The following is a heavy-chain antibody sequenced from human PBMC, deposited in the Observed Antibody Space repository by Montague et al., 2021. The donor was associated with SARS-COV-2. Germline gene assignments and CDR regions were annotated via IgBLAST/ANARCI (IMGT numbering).Heavy chain of an antibody. Sequence: SETLSLTCAVYDGSFSGYYWSWIRQPPGQGLEWIGEINHSGSTNYNPSLKSRVTISVDTSKNQFSLKLNSVSAADTAVYYCARGQVTIFGVLIMLPAARALDLWGQGTMVTVSS. J-gene: IGHJ3*01. D-gene: IGHD3-3*01. CDR3: ARGQVTIFGVLIMLPAARALDL. CDR1: DGSFSGYY. CDR2: INHSGST. V-gene: IGHV4-34*01.